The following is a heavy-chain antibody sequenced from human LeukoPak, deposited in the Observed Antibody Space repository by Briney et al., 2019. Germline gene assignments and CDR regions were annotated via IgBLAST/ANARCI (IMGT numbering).Heavy chain of an antibody. CDR2: INPNSGGT. J-gene: IGHJ6*03. Sequence: GASVKVSCKASGYTFTGYYMHWVRQAPGQGLEWMGWINPNSGGTNYAQKFQGRVTMTRDASISTAYMELSRLRSDDTAVYYCARGPRAHDYVWGSYRRLDYYYYYMDVWGKGTTVTASS. CDR3: ARGPRAHDYVWGSYRRLDYYYYYMDV. V-gene: IGHV1-2*02. CDR1: GYTFTGYY. D-gene: IGHD3-16*02.